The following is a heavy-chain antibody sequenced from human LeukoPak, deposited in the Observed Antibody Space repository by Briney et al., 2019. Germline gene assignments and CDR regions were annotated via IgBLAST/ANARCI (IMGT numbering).Heavy chain of an antibody. J-gene: IGHJ4*02. V-gene: IGHV3-23*01. CDR3: AKGTYYYDSSGYPTGD. D-gene: IGHD3-22*01. CDR2: ISGSGGGT. Sequence: PGGSLRLSCAASGFTFSSYAMSWVRQAPGKGLEWVSAISGSGGGTYYADSVKGRFTISRDNSKNTLYLQMNSLRAEDTAVYYCAKGTYYYDSSGYPTGDWGQGALVIVSS. CDR1: GFTFSSYA.